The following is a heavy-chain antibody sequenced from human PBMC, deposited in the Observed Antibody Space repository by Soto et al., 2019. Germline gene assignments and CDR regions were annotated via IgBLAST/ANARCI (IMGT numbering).Heavy chain of an antibody. CDR3: ARLGGAVGYYYGMDV. Sequence: SETLSLTCAVYGGSLSGYYWSWIRQPPGKGLEWIGEINHSGSTNYNPSLKSRVTISVDTSKNQFSLKLGSVTAADTAVYYCARLGGAVGYYYGMDVWGQGTTVTVSS. J-gene: IGHJ6*02. CDR2: INHSGST. CDR1: GGSLSGYY. D-gene: IGHD3-16*01. V-gene: IGHV4-34*01.